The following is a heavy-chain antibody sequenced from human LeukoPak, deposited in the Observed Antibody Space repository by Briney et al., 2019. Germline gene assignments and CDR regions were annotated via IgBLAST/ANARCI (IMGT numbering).Heavy chain of an antibody. CDR2: IYNSGST. CDR3: ARDAGSGYYAFDY. CDR1: GGSISSSH. J-gene: IGHJ4*02. Sequence: PSETLSPTCTVSGGSISSSHWSWIRQPPGKGLEWIGYIYNSGSTNYNPSLKSRVTISVDTSKNQFSLKLSSVTAADTAVYYCARDAGSGYYAFDYWGQGTLVTVSS. D-gene: IGHD3-22*01. V-gene: IGHV4-59*01.